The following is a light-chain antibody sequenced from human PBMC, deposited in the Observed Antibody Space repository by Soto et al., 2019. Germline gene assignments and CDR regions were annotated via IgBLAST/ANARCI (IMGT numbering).Light chain of an antibody. Sequence: DIQMTKSPSTLSASVGHRVTITCRTSQSSSSWLAWYQQKPGKAPKLLIYKASSLESGVPSRFSGSGSGTEFTLTISSLQPDDFANYYCQQYNSSPYTFGQGTKLEI. CDR3: QQYNSSPYT. CDR2: KAS. J-gene: IGKJ2*01. CDR1: QSSSSW. V-gene: IGKV1-5*03.